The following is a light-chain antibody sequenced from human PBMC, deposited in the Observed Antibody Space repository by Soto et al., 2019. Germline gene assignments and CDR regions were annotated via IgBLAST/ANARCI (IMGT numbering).Light chain of an antibody. CDR2: KVS. CDR3: PPPTPGSLAV. Sequence: QSVLTQPASVSGSPGQSITISCTGTSSDVGGYNYVSWYQQYPGRVPKLLIYKVSNRPSGVSNRFSGSKSGNTASLTISGLQAEDEADYVCPPPTPGSLAVLGTETKVTVL. J-gene: IGLJ1*01. CDR1: SSDVGGYNY. V-gene: IGLV2-14*01.